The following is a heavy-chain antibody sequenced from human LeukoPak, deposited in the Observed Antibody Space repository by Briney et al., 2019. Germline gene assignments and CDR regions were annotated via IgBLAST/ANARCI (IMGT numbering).Heavy chain of an antibody. D-gene: IGHD3-10*01. Sequence: PGGSLRLSCAASGFTFSSYWMTWVRQAPGKGPEWVANIKQDGSEKNYGDSVKGRFTIPRDNAKNSQYLQMNTLSAEDTAVYFCARGYYGSGTYYMSFFDYWGQGTLVSVSS. CDR1: GFTFSSYW. CDR3: ARGYYGSGTYYMSFFDY. J-gene: IGHJ4*02. CDR2: IKQDGSEK. V-gene: IGHV3-7*01.